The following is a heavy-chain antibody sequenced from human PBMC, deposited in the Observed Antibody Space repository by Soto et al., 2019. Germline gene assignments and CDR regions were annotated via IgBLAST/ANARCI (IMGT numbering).Heavy chain of an antibody. CDR2: IIPIFGTA. V-gene: IGHV1-69*13. CDR3: ARNGYDSSNHHFDP. Sequence: SVKVSCKGSGGTFSSYAISWVRQAPGQGLEWMGGIIPIFGTANYAQKFQGRVTITADESTSTAYMELSSLRSEDTAVYFCARNGYDSSNHHFDPWRQGNLVTVSS. CDR1: GGTFSSYA. D-gene: IGHD3-22*01. J-gene: IGHJ5*02.